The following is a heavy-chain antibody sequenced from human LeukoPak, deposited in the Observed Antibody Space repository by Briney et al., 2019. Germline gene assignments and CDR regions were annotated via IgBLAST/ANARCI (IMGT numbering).Heavy chain of an antibody. J-gene: IGHJ3*02. V-gene: IGHV3-23*01. CDR3: AKIPRYSGTYDAFDI. Sequence: PGGSLRLSCAASGFTFSSYAMSWVRQAPGKGLEWVSAISGSGGSTYYADSVKGRFTISRDTSKNTLYLQMNSLRAEDTAVYYCAKIPRYSGTYDAFDIWGQGTMVTVSS. D-gene: IGHD1-26*01. CDR1: GFTFSSYA. CDR2: ISGSGGST.